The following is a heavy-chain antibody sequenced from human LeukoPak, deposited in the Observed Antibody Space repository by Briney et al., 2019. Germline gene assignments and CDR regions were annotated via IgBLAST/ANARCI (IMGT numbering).Heavy chain of an antibody. Sequence: ASVKVSCKASGYTFTSYGISWVRQAPGQGLEWMGWISAYNGNTNYAQKLQGRVTMTTDTSASTAYMELRSLRSDDTAVYYCARDRSGWLIDNYWGQGTLVTDSS. J-gene: IGHJ4*02. CDR2: ISAYNGNT. D-gene: IGHD6-19*01. CDR1: GYTFTSYG. CDR3: ARDRSGWLIDNY. V-gene: IGHV1-18*01.